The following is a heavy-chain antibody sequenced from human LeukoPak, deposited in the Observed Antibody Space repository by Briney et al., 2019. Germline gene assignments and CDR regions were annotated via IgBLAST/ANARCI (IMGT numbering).Heavy chain of an antibody. J-gene: IGHJ4*02. V-gene: IGHV5-51*01. D-gene: IGHD2-2*03. CDR3: ASPGYYSSSPFDY. Sequence: GESLKISCKGSGYSFTNYWIGWVRQVPGKGLEWMGIIHPGDSDIRYSPPFQGQVTISADKSISTVYLHWISLKASDTAMYYCASPGYYSSSPFDYWGQGTLVTVSS. CDR2: IHPGDSDI. CDR1: GYSFTNYW.